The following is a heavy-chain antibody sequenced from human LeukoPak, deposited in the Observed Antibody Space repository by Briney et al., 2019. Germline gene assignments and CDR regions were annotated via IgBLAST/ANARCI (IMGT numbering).Heavy chain of an antibody. V-gene: IGHV1-2*02. Sequence: ASVKVSCKASGYTFTDYYMHWVRPAPGQGLEGMGWINPNSGGTNYAQKFQGRVTMTRDTSISTAYTELSSLRSDDTAMYYCARSYSGFGYALHDYWGQGTLVTVSS. D-gene: IGHD1-26*01. CDR2: INPNSGGT. CDR1: GYTFTDYY. CDR3: ARSYSGFGYALHDY. J-gene: IGHJ4*02.